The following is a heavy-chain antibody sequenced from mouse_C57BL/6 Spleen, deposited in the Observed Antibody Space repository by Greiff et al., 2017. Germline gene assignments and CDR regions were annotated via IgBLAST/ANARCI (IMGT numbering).Heavy chain of an antibody. CDR3: ARLTGNYEYFDV. CDR1: GYTFTSYW. J-gene: IGHJ1*03. V-gene: IGHV1-64*01. CDR2: IHPNSGST. D-gene: IGHD2-1*01. Sequence: QVQLQQPGAELVKPGASVKLSCKASGYTFTSYWMHWVKQRPGQGLEWIGMIHPNSGSTNYNEKFKSKATLTVDKSSSTAYMQLSSLTSEDSAVYYCARLTGNYEYFDVWGTGTTVTVSS.